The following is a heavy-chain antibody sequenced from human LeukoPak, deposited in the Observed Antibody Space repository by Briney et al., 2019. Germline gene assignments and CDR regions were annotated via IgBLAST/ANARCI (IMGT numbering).Heavy chain of an antibody. D-gene: IGHD2-2*01. CDR2: IRYDGTNK. CDR1: GFTFRSYG. V-gene: IGHV3-30*02. J-gene: IGHJ6*03. Sequence: GGSLRLSCAASGFTFRSYGMHWVRQAPGKGLEWVAIIRYDGTNKYYADSVKGRFTISRDSSKNTLYLQMNSLRAEDTAVYYCAREKEGYCSRTSCYLDYYYYYMDVWGKGTTVTISS. CDR3: AREKEGYCSRTSCYLDYYYYYMDV.